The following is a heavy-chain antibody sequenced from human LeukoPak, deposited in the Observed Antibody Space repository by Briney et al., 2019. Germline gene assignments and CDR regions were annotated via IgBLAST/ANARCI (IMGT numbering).Heavy chain of an antibody. J-gene: IGHJ5*02. CDR3: ARDWLGPAAVNWFDP. V-gene: IGHV4-39*07. Sequence: PSETLSLTCTVSGGSISSSSYYWGWIRQPPGKGLEWIGSIYYSGSTYYNPSLKSRVTISVDTSKNQFSLKLSSVTAADTAVYYCARDWLGPAAVNWFDPWGQGTLVTVSS. CDR1: GGSISSSSYY. CDR2: IYYSGST. D-gene: IGHD2-2*01.